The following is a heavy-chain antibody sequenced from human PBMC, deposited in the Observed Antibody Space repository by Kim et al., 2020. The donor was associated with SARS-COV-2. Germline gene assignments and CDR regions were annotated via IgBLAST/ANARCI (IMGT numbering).Heavy chain of an antibody. J-gene: IGHJ6*01. Sequence: GGSLRLSCAASGFTFDDYAMHWVRQAPGKGLEWVSGISWNSGSIGYADSVKGRFTISRDNAKNSLYLQMNSLRAEDTAVYYCAKEGTSAAGYYYYGMDV. CDR1: GFTFDDYA. V-gene: IGHV3-9*01. D-gene: IGHD6-19*01. CDR2: ISWNSGSI. CDR3: AKEGTSAAGYYYYGMDV.